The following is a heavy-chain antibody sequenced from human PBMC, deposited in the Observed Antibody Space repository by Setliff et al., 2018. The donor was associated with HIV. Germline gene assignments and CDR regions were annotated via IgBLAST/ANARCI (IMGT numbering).Heavy chain of an antibody. Sequence: PSETLSLTCAVYGGSFSGYYWNWIRQSPGKGLEWIGEINHSGSTNYNPSLKSRITISVDTSKKQFSLKLNSVTAADTATYYCSRGPPFDRWGRGTLVTVSS. CDR1: GGSFSGYY. J-gene: IGHJ2*01. V-gene: IGHV4-34*01. CDR2: INHSGST. CDR3: SRGPPFDR.